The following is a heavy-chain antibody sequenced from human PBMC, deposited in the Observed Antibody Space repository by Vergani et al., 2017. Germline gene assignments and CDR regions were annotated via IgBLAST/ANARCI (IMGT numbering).Heavy chain of an antibody. CDR1: GFTFSSYA. V-gene: IGHV3-23*01. Sequence: EVQLLESGGGLVQPGGSLRLSCAASGFTFSSYAMSWVRQAPGKGLEWVSAISGSGGSTYYADSVKGRFTISRDNSKNTLYLQMYSLRAEDTAVYYCAVVYAIVPGMDVWGQGTTVTVSS. D-gene: IGHD2-8*02. J-gene: IGHJ6*02. CDR3: AVVYAIVPGMDV. CDR2: ISGSGGST.